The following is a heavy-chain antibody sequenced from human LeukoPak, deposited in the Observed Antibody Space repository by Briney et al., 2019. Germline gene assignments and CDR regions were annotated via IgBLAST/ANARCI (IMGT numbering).Heavy chain of an antibody. J-gene: IGHJ4*02. CDR2: INHSGSI. CDR3: ARSKSKAAARY. V-gene: IGHV4-34*01. D-gene: IGHD6-13*01. Sequence: SETLSLTCAVYGGSFSNYYWSWIRQPPGKGREWIGEINHSGSINYNPSLKSRVTISVDTSKNQFSLKLSSVTAAHRAVFYCARSKSKAAARYWGQGTLVTVSS. CDR1: GGSFSNYY.